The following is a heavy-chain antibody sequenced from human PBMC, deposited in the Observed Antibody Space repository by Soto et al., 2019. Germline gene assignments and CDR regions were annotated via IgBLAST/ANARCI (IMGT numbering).Heavy chain of an antibody. CDR1: GGSISTFY. CDR3: ARGGSDGFDI. J-gene: IGHJ3*02. CDR2: VYITGST. Sequence: QVQLQESGPGLVKPSETLSLTCNVSGGSISTFYWNWIRQSAEQGLEWIGRVYITGSTNYHPSHKSRVTTSVDTSKNQFSLKMGAVTAADTAVYYCARGGSDGFDIWGQGTRVTVSS. V-gene: IGHV4-4*07.